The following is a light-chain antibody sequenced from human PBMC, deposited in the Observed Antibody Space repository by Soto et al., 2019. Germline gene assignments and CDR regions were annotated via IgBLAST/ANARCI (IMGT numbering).Light chain of an antibody. J-gene: IGKJ5*01. CDR1: QDIRNS. CDR3: QQYDYLVT. CDR2: DAS. Sequence: DLGMAQNLSSLCDSVGARRTITCQASQDIRNSLNWYQQQPGRAPKRLIYDASNVETGVPSRFSGTGSATHFSFSISSLQPEDFATYYCQQYDYLVTVGQGTRLEIK. V-gene: IGKV1-33*01.